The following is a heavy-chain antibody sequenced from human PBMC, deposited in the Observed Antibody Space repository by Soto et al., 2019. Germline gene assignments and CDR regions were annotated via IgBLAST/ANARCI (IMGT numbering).Heavy chain of an antibody. Sequence: EVQLVESGGGLVQPGGSLRLSCAASGFTFSSYSMNWVRQAPGKGLEWVSYISSSSSTIYYADSVKGRFTISRDNAKNSLYLHMNSLRDEDTAVYYCARESGYLNWFDPWGQGTLVTVSS. V-gene: IGHV3-48*02. J-gene: IGHJ5*02. CDR3: ARESGYLNWFDP. CDR2: ISSSSSTI. D-gene: IGHD3-22*01. CDR1: GFTFSSYS.